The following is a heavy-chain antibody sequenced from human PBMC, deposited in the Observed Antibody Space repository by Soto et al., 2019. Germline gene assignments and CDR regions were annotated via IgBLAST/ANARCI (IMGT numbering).Heavy chain of an antibody. J-gene: IGHJ4*02. CDR3: ARHSRIATPLDS. V-gene: IGHV5-51*01. Sequence: GESLKISCKGIGYRFSTYWIAWVRQMPGKGLEWMGTIFPDDSEARYSPTFQGQVTISADNSITTVYLQWSSLKASDTAMYYCARHSRIATPLDSWGQGTLVTVSS. CDR2: IFPDDSEA. D-gene: IGHD6-6*01. CDR1: GYRFSTYW.